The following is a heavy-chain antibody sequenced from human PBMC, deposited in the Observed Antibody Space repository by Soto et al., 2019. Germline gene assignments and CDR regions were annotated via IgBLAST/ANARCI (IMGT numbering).Heavy chain of an antibody. CDR3: AGGRYGDY. CDR1: GYIFTTYG. CDR2: ISAHNGNT. V-gene: IGHV1-18*01. Sequence: QVHLVQSGAEVKKPGASVKVSCKGSGYIFTTYGITWVRQAPGQGLEWMGWISAHNGNTNYAQRLQGRVTVTRDISTSTAYMEQRYLSSDDTGVYYCAGGRYGDYWGQGAVVTVSS. J-gene: IGHJ4*02. D-gene: IGHD1-26*01.